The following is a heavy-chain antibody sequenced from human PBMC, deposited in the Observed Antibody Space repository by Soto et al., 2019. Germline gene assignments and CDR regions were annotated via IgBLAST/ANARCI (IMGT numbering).Heavy chain of an antibody. CDR2: IHTTDGT. CDR1: GGSISSYY. CDR3: ARALSSAAGLYFDF. Sequence: SETLSLTCTVSGGSISSYYWSWIRQPAGKGMEWIGRIHTTDGTNYNPSLKSRVTMSIDTSNNQFSLKLSSLTAADTAVYYCARALSSAAGLYFDFWGQGTLVTV. D-gene: IGHD6-13*01. J-gene: IGHJ4*02. V-gene: IGHV4-4*07.